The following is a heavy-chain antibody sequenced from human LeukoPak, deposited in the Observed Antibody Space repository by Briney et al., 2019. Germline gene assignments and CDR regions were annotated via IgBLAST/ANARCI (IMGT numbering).Heavy chain of an antibody. V-gene: IGHV6-1*01. J-gene: IGHJ6*02. CDR2: TYYRSKWYN. D-gene: IGHD6-13*01. CDR3: ARGNRQQLVPRRQGGYYYGMDV. CDR1: GDSVSSNSAA. Sequence: SQTLSLTCAISGDSVSSNSAAWNWIRQSPSRGLEWLGRTYYRSKWYNDYAVSVKSRITINPDTSKNQFSLQLNSVTPEDTAVYYCARGNRQQLVPRRQGGYYYGMDVWGQGTTVTVS.